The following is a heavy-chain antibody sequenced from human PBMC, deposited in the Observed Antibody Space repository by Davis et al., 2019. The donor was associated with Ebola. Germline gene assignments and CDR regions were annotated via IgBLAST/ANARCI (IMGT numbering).Heavy chain of an antibody. CDR1: GFTVRNNH. V-gene: IGHV3-74*01. Sequence: HTGGSLRLSCAASGFTVRNNHISWVRQAPGKGLVWVSRIKTDGSMTGYGDSVQGRFTISRDNAKNTLYLQMNDLRAEDTAVYYCAREGKIFGLDYWGQGALVTVSS. D-gene: IGHD3-3*01. CDR3: AREGKIFGLDY. J-gene: IGHJ4*02. CDR2: IKTDGSMT.